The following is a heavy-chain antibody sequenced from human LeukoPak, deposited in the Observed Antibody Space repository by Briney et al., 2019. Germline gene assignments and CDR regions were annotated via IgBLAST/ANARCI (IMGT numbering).Heavy chain of an antibody. CDR2: ISYDGSNK. CDR1: GFTFSSYG. CDR3: AKGVNGYDCFDY. V-gene: IGHV3-30*18. D-gene: IGHD5-12*01. Sequence: GRSLRLSCAASGFTFSSYGMHWVRQAPGKGLEWVAVISYDGSNKYYADSVKGRFTISRDNSKNTLYLQMNSLRAEDTAVYYCAKGVNGYDCFDYWGQGTLVTVSS. J-gene: IGHJ4*02.